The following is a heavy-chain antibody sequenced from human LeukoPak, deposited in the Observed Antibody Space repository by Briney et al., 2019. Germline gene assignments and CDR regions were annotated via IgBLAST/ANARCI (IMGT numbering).Heavy chain of an antibody. D-gene: IGHD2-2*02. V-gene: IGHV1-69*05. Sequence: SVKVSCKASGGTFSSYAISWVRQARGQGLEWMGRIIPIFGTANYAQKFQGRVTITTDESTSTAYMELSSLRSEDTAVYYCARSTPADIVVVRAAIDYFDYWGQGTLVTVSS. CDR1: GGTFSSYA. CDR3: ARSTPADIVVVRAAIDYFDY. J-gene: IGHJ4*02. CDR2: IIPIFGTA.